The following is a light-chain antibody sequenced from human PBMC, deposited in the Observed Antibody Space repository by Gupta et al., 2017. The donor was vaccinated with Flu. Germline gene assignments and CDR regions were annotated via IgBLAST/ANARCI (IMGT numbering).Light chain of an antibody. CDR2: KDS. V-gene: IGLV3-25*03. CDR1: AVPKQY. Sequence: PGQTARITCSGDAVPKQYAYWYQQKPGQAPVLVIYKDSERPSGIPERFSGSSSGTTVTLTISGVQAEDEADYYCQSADSSGTYVFGTGTKVTVL. CDR3: QSADSSGTYV. J-gene: IGLJ1*01.